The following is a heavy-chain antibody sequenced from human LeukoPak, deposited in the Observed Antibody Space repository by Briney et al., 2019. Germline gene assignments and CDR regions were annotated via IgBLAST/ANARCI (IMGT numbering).Heavy chain of an antibody. CDR1: GFTFSSYS. D-gene: IGHD2-8*01. V-gene: IGHV3-23*01. CDR3: ARYCTNGVCSFY. CDR2: ISGSGGST. J-gene: IGHJ4*02. Sequence: GGSLRLSCAASGFTFSSYSMNWVRQAPGKGLEWVSAISGSGGSTYYADSVKGRFTISRDNSKNTLYLQMNSLRAEDTAVYYCARYCTNGVCSFYWGQGTLVTVSS.